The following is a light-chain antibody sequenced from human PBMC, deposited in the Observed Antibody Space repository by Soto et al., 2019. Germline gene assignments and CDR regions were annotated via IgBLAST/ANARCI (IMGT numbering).Light chain of an antibody. Sequence: EIVFTQSPSTLPLSPGEIAILSAGASQSVSTFWAESTQKPGQPPRLLLYNASNRTTGTPARFSGSGYGTDFTLHISSLEPEDFAVYYCQQRSNWPTFGQGTRLE. J-gene: IGKJ5*01. V-gene: IGKV3-11*01. CDR1: QSVSTF. CDR2: NAS. CDR3: QQRSNWPT.